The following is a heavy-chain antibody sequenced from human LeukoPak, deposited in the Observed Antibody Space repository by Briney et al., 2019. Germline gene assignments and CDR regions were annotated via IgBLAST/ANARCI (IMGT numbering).Heavy chain of an antibody. V-gene: IGHV4-38-2*02. Sequence: PSETLSLTCTVSGYSISSGYYWGWIRQPPGKGLEWIGEINHSGSTNYNPSLKSRVTISVDTSKNQFSLKLSSVTAADTAVYYCARGRLRITMIVVVITTNAFDIWGQGTMVTVSS. CDR2: INHSGST. CDR3: ARGRLRITMIVVVITTNAFDI. J-gene: IGHJ3*02. D-gene: IGHD3-22*01. CDR1: GYSISSGYY.